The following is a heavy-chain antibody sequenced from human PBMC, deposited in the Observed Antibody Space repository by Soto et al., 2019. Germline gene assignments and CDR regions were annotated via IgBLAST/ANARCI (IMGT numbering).Heavy chain of an antibody. V-gene: IGHV1-18*04. CDR1: GYTFNKYS. CDR3: TRGHGDFAGDFDY. D-gene: IGHD4-17*01. CDR2: ISASNGNT. J-gene: IGHJ4*02. Sequence: QGQPVQSGAEVKKPGASVKVSCKASGYTFNKYSISWVRQAPGQGLEWMGWISASNGNTDFAQKFQGRVTMAIDTSTSTAYMELRSLRSDDTAVFYCTRGHGDFAGDFDYWGQGTLVTVSS.